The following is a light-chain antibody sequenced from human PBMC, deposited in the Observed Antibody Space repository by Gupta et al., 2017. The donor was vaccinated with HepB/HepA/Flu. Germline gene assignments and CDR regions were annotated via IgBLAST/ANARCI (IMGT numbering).Light chain of an antibody. Sequence: IVLAQSPGTLSLSPGEKATLPCRASQSVSSNYLAWYQQKPGQAPRLLIYGASSRATGIPDRFRGSGSGTDFTLTISRLEPEDFAEYYCQQYGSSPQTFGQGTTVEIK. CDR2: GAS. J-gene: IGKJ1*01. V-gene: IGKV3-20*01. CDR3: QQYGSSPQT. CDR1: QSVSSNY.